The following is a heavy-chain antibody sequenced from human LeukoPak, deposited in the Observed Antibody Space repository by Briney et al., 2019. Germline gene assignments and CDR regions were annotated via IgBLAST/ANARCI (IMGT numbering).Heavy chain of an antibody. CDR1: GGSISSGGYY. Sequence: AQTLSLTCTVSGGSISSGGYYWSWIRQHPGKGLEWIGYIYYSGRTYYNPSLKSRVTISVDTSKNQFSLKLSSVTAADTAVYHCARVRDGDYSYIGFDPWGQGTLVTVSS. V-gene: IGHV4-31*03. D-gene: IGHD4-17*01. CDR3: ARVRDGDYSYIGFDP. J-gene: IGHJ5*02. CDR2: IYYSGRT.